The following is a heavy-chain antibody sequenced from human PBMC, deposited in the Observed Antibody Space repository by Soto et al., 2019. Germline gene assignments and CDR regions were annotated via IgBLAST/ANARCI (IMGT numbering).Heavy chain of an antibody. CDR2: MNPNSGNT. J-gene: IGHJ6*02. CDR3: ARAPYYDFWSGYYFFYYGMDV. CDR1: GYTLTSYD. D-gene: IGHD3-3*01. V-gene: IGHV1-8*01. Sequence: GASVKVSCKASGYTLTSYDMNWVRQATGQGLEWMGWMNPNSGNTGYAQKFQGRVTMTRNTSISTAYMELSSLRSGDTAVYYCARAPYYDFWSGYYFFYYGMDVWGQGTTVTVSS.